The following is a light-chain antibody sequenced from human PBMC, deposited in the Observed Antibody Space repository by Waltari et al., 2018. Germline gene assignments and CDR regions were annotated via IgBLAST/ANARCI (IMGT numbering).Light chain of an antibody. J-gene: IGKJ4*01. Sequence: EIVLTQSPGTLSLSPEERATLPCRASQTVRTTYLAWYQQKPGQAPTLLIYGASSRATGIPDRFSGSGSGTDFSLTISSLEPEDFAVYYCQQYDISPLTFGGGTKVEIK. CDR2: GAS. CDR1: QTVRTTY. CDR3: QQYDISPLT. V-gene: IGKV3-20*01.